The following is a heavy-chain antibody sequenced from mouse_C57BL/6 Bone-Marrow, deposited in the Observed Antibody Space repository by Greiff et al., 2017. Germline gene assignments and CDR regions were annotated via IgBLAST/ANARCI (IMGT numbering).Heavy chain of an antibody. Sequence: VQLQQPGAELVKPGASVKLSCKVSGNTFTSYWMHWVKQRPGRGLEWMGRIDPNSGGTKYNEKFKRKATLTVDKPSSTAYMQLSSLTSEDSAVYYCARSKSYWGQGTSVTVSS. V-gene: IGHV1-72*01. J-gene: IGHJ4*01. CDR3: ARSKSY. CDR2: IDPNSGGT. CDR1: GNTFTSYW.